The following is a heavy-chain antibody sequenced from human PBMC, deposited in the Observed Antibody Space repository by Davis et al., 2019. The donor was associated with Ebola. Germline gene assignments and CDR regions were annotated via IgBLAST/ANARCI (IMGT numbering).Heavy chain of an antibody. CDR2: IWYDGSNK. Sequence: GGSLRLSCAASGFTFSSYGMHWVRQAPGKGLEWVAVIWYDGSNKYYADSVKGRFTISRDNSKNTLYLQMNSLRAEDTAVYYCARGYYGSGSRNYWGQGTLVTVSS. J-gene: IGHJ4*02. V-gene: IGHV3-33*01. D-gene: IGHD3-10*01. CDR3: ARGYYGSGSRNY. CDR1: GFTFSSYG.